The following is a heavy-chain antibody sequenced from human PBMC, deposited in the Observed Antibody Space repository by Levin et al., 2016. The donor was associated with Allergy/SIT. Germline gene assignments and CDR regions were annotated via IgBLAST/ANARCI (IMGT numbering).Heavy chain of an antibody. D-gene: IGHD4-17*01. CDR1: GFTFSSYG. CDR2: IWYDGSNK. J-gene: IGHJ6*02. Sequence: GESLKISCAASGFTFSSYGMHWVRQAPGKGLEWVAVIWYDGSNKYYADSVKGRFTISRDNSKNTLYLQMNSLRAEDTAVYYCARPTLYGDYVYGMDVWGQGTTVTVSS. CDR3: ARPTLYGDYVYGMDV. V-gene: IGHV3-33*01.